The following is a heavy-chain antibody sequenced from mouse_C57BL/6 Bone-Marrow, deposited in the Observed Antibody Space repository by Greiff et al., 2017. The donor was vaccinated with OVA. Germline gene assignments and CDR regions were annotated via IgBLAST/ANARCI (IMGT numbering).Heavy chain of an antibody. V-gene: IGHV1-64*01. CDR2: IHPDGGST. CDR1: GFTFTSYC. Sequence: QVQLQQPGAELVKPGASVKLSCTASGFTFTSYCMHWVKQRPGQGLEWIGMIHPDGGSTNYDEKFKSKATLTVDKSSSTAYMQHSILTSEDAAVNYCASSIPAMDYEGQGTAATVTA. J-gene: IGHJ4*01. CDR3: ASSIPAMDY.